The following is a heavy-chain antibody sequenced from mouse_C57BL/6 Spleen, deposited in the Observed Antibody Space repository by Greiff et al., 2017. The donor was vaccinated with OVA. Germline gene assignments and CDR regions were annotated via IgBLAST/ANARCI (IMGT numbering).Heavy chain of an antibody. CDR3: AEYYYGSSPFAD. Sequence: QVQLQQPGAELVMPGASVKLSCKASGYTFTSYWMHWVKQRPGQGLEWIGEIDPSDSYTNYNQKFKGKSTLTVDKSSSTAYMQLSSLTSEDSAVYYCAEYYYGSSPFADWGQGTLVTVDA. J-gene: IGHJ3*01. CDR1: GYTFTSYW. V-gene: IGHV1-69*01. D-gene: IGHD1-1*01. CDR2: IDPSDSYT.